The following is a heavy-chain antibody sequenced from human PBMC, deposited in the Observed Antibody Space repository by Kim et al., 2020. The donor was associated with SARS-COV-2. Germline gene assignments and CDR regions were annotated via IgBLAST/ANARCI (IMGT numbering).Heavy chain of an antibody. CDR3: ARDLVRRGGLDV. V-gene: IGHV3-21*01. J-gene: IGHJ6*02. CDR2: IRSSSSYI. CDR1: GFTFSSYS. D-gene: IGHD2-2*01. Sequence: GGSLRLSCAASGFTFSSYSMTWVRQAPGKGLEWFSSIRSSSSYIYYADSVKGRFTISRDNSKNSLYLHLNSLRADDTAVYYCARDLVRRGGLDVWGQGTRVTVSS.